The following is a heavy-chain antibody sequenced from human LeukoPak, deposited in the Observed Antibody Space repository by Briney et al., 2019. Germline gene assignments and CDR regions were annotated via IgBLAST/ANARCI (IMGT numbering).Heavy chain of an antibody. CDR2: ISSNGDST. V-gene: IGHV3-64*01. J-gene: IGHJ6*02. CDR1: GFPFSSYA. CDR3: ARDSSITNYYYGMDV. D-gene: IGHD2-2*01. Sequence: GSLRLSCTASGFPFSSYAMHWVRQAPGKGLEYVSGISSNGDSTYYANSVKGRFTISRDNSKNTLYPQMGSLRAEDMAVFYCARDSSITNYYYGMDVWGQGTTVTVSS.